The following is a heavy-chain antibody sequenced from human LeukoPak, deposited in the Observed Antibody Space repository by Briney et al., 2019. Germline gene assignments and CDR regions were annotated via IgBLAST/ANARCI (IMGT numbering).Heavy chain of an antibody. CDR2: IRSKANSYAT. D-gene: IGHD3-10*01. CDR1: GFTFSGPA. J-gene: IGHJ5*02. CDR3: TRLSYYGSGNP. Sequence: GGSLSLSCAAPGFTFSGPAMTWVRQASGKGLEWVGRIRSKANSYATAYAASVKGRFTISRDDSKNTAYLQMNSLKTEDTAVYYCTRLSYYGSGNPWGQGTLVTVSS. V-gene: IGHV3-73*01.